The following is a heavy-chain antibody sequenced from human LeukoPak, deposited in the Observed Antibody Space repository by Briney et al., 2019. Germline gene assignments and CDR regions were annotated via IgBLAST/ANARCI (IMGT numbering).Heavy chain of an antibody. CDR3: AREDPYIVALPADGRYFDC. Sequence: PGGSLRLSCAASRFTFSSYGMHWVRQTPGKGLEWVAVISYDGSNKYYADSAKGRFTISRDNSKNTLYLQMNSLRAEDTAVYYCAREDPYIVALPADGRYFDCWGQGTLVAVSS. CDR2: ISYDGSNK. J-gene: IGHJ4*02. V-gene: IGHV3-30*03. D-gene: IGHD2-2*01. CDR1: RFTFSSYG.